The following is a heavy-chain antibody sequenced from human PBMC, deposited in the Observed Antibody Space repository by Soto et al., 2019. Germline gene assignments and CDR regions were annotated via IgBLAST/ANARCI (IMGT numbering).Heavy chain of an antibody. Sequence: GSSVKVSCKTAGYTFTSYGISWVRQAPGQGREWMGWISAYNGNTNYAQKLQGRVTMTTDTSTSTAYTELRSLRSDDTDVCYCARDLMTTVTTNYYFGMDVWGEGTTVTV. V-gene: IGHV1-18*04. CDR1: GYTFTSYG. CDR3: ARDLMTTVTTNYYFGMDV. CDR2: ISAYNGNT. D-gene: IGHD4-4*01. J-gene: IGHJ6*02.